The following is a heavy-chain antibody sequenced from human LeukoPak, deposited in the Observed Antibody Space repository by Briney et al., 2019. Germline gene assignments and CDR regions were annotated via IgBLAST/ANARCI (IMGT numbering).Heavy chain of an antibody. CDR3: ARDFPSYYYDSSGYYLDY. D-gene: IGHD3-22*01. CDR1: GFTFSSYV. J-gene: IGHJ4*02. Sequence: GGSLRLSCAASGFTFSSYVMHWVRQAPGKGLEWVANIKQDGSEKYYVDSVKGRFTISRDNAKNSLYLQMNSLRAEDTAVYYCARDFPSYYYDSSGYYLDYWGQGTLVTVSS. V-gene: IGHV3-7*01. CDR2: IKQDGSEK.